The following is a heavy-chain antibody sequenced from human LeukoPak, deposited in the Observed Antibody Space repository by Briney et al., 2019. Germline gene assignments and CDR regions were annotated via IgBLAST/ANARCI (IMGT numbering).Heavy chain of an antibody. Sequence: GGSLRLSCAASGFTLSSYAMHWVRQAPGKGLEWVAVISYDGSNKYYADSVKGRFTISRDNSKNTLYLQMNSLRAEDTAVYYCARDPDGDYYFDYWGQGTLVTVSS. J-gene: IGHJ4*02. D-gene: IGHD4-17*01. CDR2: ISYDGSNK. V-gene: IGHV3-30-3*01. CDR3: ARDPDGDYYFDY. CDR1: GFTLSSYA.